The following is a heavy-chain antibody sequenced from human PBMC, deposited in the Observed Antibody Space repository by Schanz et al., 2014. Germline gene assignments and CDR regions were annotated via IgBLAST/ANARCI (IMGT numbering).Heavy chain of an antibody. V-gene: IGHV3-23*01. CDR1: GLIFSNYV. CDR2: IGASGGT. Sequence: EVQLLESGGGLVQPGGSLKLSCAASGLIFSNYVMSWVRQAPGRGLEWVSTIGASGGTNYAESVKSRVTISRDNSKNTRYLQTDNLGAEDGARYYCARVRPAYDFDDWGQGTLVTVSS. CDR3: ARVRPAYDFDD. D-gene: IGHD2-2*01. J-gene: IGHJ4*02.